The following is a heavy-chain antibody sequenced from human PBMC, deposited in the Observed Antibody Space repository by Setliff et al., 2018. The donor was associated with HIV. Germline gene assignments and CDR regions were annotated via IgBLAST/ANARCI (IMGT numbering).Heavy chain of an antibody. Sequence: PSETLSPTCTVPGGSMNSDSYSWTWLRQPDGKGPELIGHIYVGGSVIYNPSLASRVTISMVPSKNQFSLDLSSVTAADTAKYYCARAKTIGVSAVFFDFWGHGAQVTVSS. J-gene: IGHJ4*01. V-gene: IGHV4-61*09. CDR2: IYVGGSV. D-gene: IGHD3-3*01. CDR1: GGSMNSDSYS. CDR3: ARAKTIGVSAVFFDF.